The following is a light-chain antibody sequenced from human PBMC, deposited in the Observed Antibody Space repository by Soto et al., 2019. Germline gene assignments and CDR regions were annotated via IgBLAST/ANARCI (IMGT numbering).Light chain of an antibody. Sequence: EIVMTQSPATLSVSPGEGATLSCRASQSVSSNLTWYQPKPGQAPRLLIYGASSRATGIPARFSGSGSGTEFTLTISSLQSEDFAVYYCHQYNNWPPTFGQGTKLEIK. J-gene: IGKJ2*01. V-gene: IGKV3-15*01. CDR3: HQYNNWPPT. CDR2: GAS. CDR1: QSVSSN.